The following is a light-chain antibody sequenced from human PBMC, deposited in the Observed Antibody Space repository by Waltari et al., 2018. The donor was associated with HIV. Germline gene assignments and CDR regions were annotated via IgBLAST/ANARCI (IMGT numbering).Light chain of an antibody. V-gene: IGKV3-15*01. Sequence: EIVMTQFPATLSVSPGEPATLSCRASQSVSNNLAWYQQKPGQPPRLVIYAASSRAAGSPARFSGSGSGTEFTLTITSLQSGDFGVYYCQQYSDWPRYTFGGGTNLEIK. CDR3: QQYSDWPRYT. CDR1: QSVSNN. J-gene: IGKJ2*01. CDR2: AAS.